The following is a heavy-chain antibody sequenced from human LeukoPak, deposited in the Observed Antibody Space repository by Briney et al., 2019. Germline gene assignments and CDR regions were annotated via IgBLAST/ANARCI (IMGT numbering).Heavy chain of an antibody. V-gene: IGHV1-69*04. CDR3: ARGREFDWLSSWFDP. CDR2: IIPILGIA. D-gene: IGHD3-9*01. CDR1: GGTFSSYA. Sequence: SVKVSCKASGGTFSSYAISWVRQAPGQGLERMGRIIPILGIANYAQKFQGRVTITADKSTSTAYMELSSLRSEDTAVYYCARGREFDWLSSWFDPWGQGTLVTVSS. J-gene: IGHJ5*02.